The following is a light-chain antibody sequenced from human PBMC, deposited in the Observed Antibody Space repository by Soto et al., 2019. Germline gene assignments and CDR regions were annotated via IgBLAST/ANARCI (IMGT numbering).Light chain of an antibody. J-gene: IGKJ1*01. CDR2: DAS. CDR3: QQRIDWPQT. V-gene: IGKV3-11*01. Sequence: EIVLTQSPATLSLSPGERATLSCRASQSVNTYLAWYQHKPGQAPRLLIYDASNRATGIPARFSGSGSRTDFTLTISSLEPEDYAVYYCQQRIDWPQTFGQGPNVEIK. CDR1: QSVNTY.